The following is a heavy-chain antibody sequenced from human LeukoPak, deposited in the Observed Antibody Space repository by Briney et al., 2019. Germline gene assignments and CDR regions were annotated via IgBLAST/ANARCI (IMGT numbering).Heavy chain of an antibody. D-gene: IGHD2-15*01. V-gene: IGHV4-61*02. CDR2: IYTSGST. J-gene: IGHJ4*02. CDR1: GGSISSSGYY. CDR3: AREYCSGGSCYKLDY. Sequence: SETLSLTCTVSGGSISSSGYYWSWIRQPAGKGLEWIGRIYTSGSTNYNPSLKSRVTMSVDTSKNQFSLKLSSVTAADTAVYYCAREYCSGGSCYKLDYWGQGTLVTVSS.